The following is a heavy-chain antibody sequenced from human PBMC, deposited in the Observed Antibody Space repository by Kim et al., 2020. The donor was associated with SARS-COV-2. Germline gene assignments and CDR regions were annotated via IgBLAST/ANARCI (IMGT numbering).Heavy chain of an antibody. Sequence: GGSLRLSCAASGFTFSSYWMHWVRQAPGKGLVWVSRINSDGSSTSYADSVKGRFTISRDNAKNTLYLQMNSLRAEDTAVYYCARSSNWGSPDSDAFDIWGQGTMVTVSS. CDR3: ARSSNWGSPDSDAFDI. CDR1: GFTFSSYW. D-gene: IGHD3-16*01. V-gene: IGHV3-74*01. J-gene: IGHJ3*02. CDR2: INSDGSST.